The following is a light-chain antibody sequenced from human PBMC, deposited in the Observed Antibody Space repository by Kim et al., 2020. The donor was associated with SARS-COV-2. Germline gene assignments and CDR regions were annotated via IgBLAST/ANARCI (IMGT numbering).Light chain of an antibody. Sequence: EIVMTQSPATLSVSPGERVTLSCRASQSISSKLAWYQQKPGQAPRLLIYGASTRATGIPVRFSGGGSGTEFTLTISCLQSEDFGVYYCQQHNNWPLTFGQGTKVDIK. V-gene: IGKV3-15*01. J-gene: IGKJ1*01. CDR3: QQHNNWPLT. CDR1: QSISSK. CDR2: GAS.